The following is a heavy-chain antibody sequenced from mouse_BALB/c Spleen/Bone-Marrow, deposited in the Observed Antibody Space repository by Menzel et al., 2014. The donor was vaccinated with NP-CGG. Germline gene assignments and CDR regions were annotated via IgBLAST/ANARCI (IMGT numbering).Heavy chain of an antibody. J-gene: IGHJ2*01. CDR3: AREVVATDYFDY. Sequence: VQLKQSGPELVKPGASVKMSCKASRYTFTSYVLHWVRQKPGQGLEWIGFMNPFSDGTKYNEKFKGKATLTSDKSSSTAYMELSSLTSEDSAVYYCAREVVATDYFDYWGQGTTLTVSS. CDR1: RYTFTSYV. V-gene: IGHV1-14*01. CDR2: MNPFSDGT. D-gene: IGHD1-1*01.